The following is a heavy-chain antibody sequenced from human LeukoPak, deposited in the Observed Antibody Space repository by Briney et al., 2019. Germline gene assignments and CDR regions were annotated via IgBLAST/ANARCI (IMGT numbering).Heavy chain of an antibody. CDR3: AGAPAGGSDWLSPFDY. Sequence: SETLSLTCTVPGVSISSTTLYWGWVRQSPGKGLEWIATICYSGTTYYNPSLKSRVTISVDTSKNQFSLKLTSVTAADTAIYYCAGAPAGGSDWLSPFDYWGQGTLVTVSS. CDR1: GVSISSTTLY. D-gene: IGHD3-9*01. CDR2: ICYSGTT. J-gene: IGHJ4*02. V-gene: IGHV4-39*01.